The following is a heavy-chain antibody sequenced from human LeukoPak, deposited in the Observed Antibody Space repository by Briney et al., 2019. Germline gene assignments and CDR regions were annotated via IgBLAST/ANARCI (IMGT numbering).Heavy chain of an antibody. D-gene: IGHD5-18*01. Sequence: GESLKISCKGSGYSFTSYWIGWVRQMPGKGLEWMGIIYPGNSDTRYSPSFQGQVTISADKSISTAYLQWSSLEASDTAMYYCARLDGGGYNYGHFDYWGQGTLVSVSS. CDR3: ARLDGGGYNYGHFDY. CDR1: GYSFTSYW. CDR2: IYPGNSDT. V-gene: IGHV5-51*01. J-gene: IGHJ4*02.